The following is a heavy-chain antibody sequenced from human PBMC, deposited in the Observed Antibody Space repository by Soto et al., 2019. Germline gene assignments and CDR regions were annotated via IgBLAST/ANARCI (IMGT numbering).Heavy chain of an antibody. CDR3: AILRGYLDY. CDR1: GGSISSSSYY. D-gene: IGHD2-15*01. Sequence: QLQLQESGPGLVKPSETLSLTCIVSGGSISSSSYYWGWIRQPPGKGLEWIASIYYSGSTYYNPSLESRVTISVDTSKIQFSLKLSSVTAADTAVYYCAILRGYLDYWGQGTLVTVSS. J-gene: IGHJ4*02. V-gene: IGHV4-39*01. CDR2: IYYSGST.